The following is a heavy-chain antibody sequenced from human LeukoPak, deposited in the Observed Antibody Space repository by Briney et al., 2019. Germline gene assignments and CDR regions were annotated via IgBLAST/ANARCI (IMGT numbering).Heavy chain of an antibody. J-gene: IGHJ4*02. Sequence: GGSLRLSCAASGFSFNTYAMHWVRQAPGKGLEYVSAINYNGDSTYYANSVKGRFIISRDNSKKTLFLQMGSLRAEVTAVYYCARDSGGDTYNDYFDSWGQGTLVTVSS. V-gene: IGHV3-64*01. CDR1: GFSFNTYA. CDR3: ARDSGGDTYNDYFDS. CDR2: INYNGDST. D-gene: IGHD5-24*01.